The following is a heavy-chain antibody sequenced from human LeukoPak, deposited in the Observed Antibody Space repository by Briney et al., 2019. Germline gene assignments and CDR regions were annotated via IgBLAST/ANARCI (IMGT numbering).Heavy chain of an antibody. D-gene: IGHD3-10*01. Sequence: GGSLRLSCAASGFIVSSMYMNWVRQAPGKGLEWVSVIYSGGSTYYADSVKGRFTISRDKSKNTLYLQMNTLRAEDTAVYYCYCGSGSDFDYWGQGTLVTVSS. CDR2: IYSGGST. J-gene: IGHJ4*02. CDR1: GFIVSSMY. CDR3: YCGSGSDFDY. V-gene: IGHV3-53*01.